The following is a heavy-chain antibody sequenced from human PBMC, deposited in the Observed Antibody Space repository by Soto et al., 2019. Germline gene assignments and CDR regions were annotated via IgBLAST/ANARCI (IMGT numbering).Heavy chain of an antibody. CDR1: GGSISSYY. CDR3: ARGSIVVVPAAMRGYFQH. J-gene: IGHJ1*01. Sequence: SETLYLTCTVSGGSISSYYWSWIRQPPGKGLERIGYIYYSGSTNYNPSLKSRVTISVDTSKNQFSLKLSSVTAADTAVYYCARGSIVVVPAAMRGYFQHWGQGTLVTVSS. D-gene: IGHD2-2*01. CDR2: IYYSGST. V-gene: IGHV4-59*12.